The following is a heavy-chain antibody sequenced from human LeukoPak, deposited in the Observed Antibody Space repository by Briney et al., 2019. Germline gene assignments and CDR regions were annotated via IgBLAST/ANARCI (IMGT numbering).Heavy chain of an antibody. D-gene: IGHD1-1*01. V-gene: IGHV4-59*01. CDR1: DGTITSYY. Sequence: PSETLSLTCTVSDGTITSYYWSWIRQPPGKGLEWIGYIYYTGSTNYNPSLKSRVTISVDMSKNQFSLKLSSVTAADTAVYYCARAVQLERPPPLIGYYYMDVWGKGTTVTVSS. CDR2: IYYTGST. CDR3: ARAVQLERPPPLIGYYYMDV. J-gene: IGHJ6*03.